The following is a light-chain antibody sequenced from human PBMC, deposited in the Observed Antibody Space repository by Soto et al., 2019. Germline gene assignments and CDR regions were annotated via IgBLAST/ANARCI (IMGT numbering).Light chain of an antibody. CDR1: QSVSTN. CDR3: QQCNNWPLT. J-gene: IGKJ3*01. V-gene: IGKV3-15*01. Sequence: EIVMTQSPATLSVSPGERATLSCRASQSVSTNLAGYQQKPGQAPRLLLSGVSTRATGIPARFSGSGSGTEFTLTISSLQSEDFAVYYCQQCNNWPLTFGPGTKVDIK. CDR2: GVS.